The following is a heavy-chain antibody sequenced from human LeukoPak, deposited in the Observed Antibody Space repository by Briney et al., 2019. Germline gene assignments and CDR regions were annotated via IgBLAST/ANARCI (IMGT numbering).Heavy chain of an antibody. V-gene: IGHV3-48*01. CDR1: GFTFSSYS. J-gene: IGHJ3*02. CDR2: INSSSSTI. D-gene: IGHD2-2*02. Sequence: GGSLRLSCAASGFTFSSYSMNWVRQAPGKGLEWVSYINSSSSTIYYADSVKGRFTISRDNAKNSLYLQMNSLRAEDTAVYYCARDVRGGYCSSTSCYTSDAFDIWGQGTMVTVSS. CDR3: ARDVRGGYCSSTSCYTSDAFDI.